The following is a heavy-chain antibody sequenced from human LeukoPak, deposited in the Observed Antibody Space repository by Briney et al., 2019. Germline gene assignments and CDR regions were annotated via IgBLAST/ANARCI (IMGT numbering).Heavy chain of an antibody. Sequence: KPSETLSLTCAVSGYSISSGYYWGWIRQPPGKGLEWIGSIYHSGSTYYNSSLKSRVTISVDTSKTQFSLKLRSVTAADTAVYYCARDTGYSSGWYYFDYWGRGTLVTVSS. CDR3: ARDTGYSSGWYYFDY. D-gene: IGHD6-19*01. V-gene: IGHV4-38-2*02. CDR1: GYSISSGYY. CDR2: IYHSGST. J-gene: IGHJ4*02.